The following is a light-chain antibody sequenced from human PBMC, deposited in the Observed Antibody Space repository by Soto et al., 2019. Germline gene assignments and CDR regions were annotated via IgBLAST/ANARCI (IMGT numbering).Light chain of an antibody. J-gene: IGKJ1*01. CDR2: DAS. CDR1: QGIRNY. CDR3: QQYNSAPWT. V-gene: IGKV1-27*01. Sequence: DIQMTQSPSSLSASVGDRVTITCRASQGIRNYLAWYRQKPGKVPKLLIYDASTWQSGVPSRFSGSGSGTDFTLTISSLQPEDVATNYCQQYNSAPWTFGQGTKV.